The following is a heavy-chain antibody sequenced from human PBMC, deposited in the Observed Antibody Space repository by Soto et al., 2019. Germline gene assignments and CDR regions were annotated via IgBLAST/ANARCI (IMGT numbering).Heavy chain of an antibody. CDR3: ARVGPHPRLYFDL. CDR2: IYYSGST. V-gene: IGHV4-31*03. J-gene: IGHJ2*01. CDR1: GASISSGGYY. Sequence: QVQLQESGPGLVKPSQTLSLTCTVSGASISSGGYYWAWIRQHPGTGLEWIGYIYYSGSTFYNPSLKCRLXXSXDXXENQFSLKLSSVTAADTAVYYCARVGPHPRLYFDLWGRGTLVTVSS.